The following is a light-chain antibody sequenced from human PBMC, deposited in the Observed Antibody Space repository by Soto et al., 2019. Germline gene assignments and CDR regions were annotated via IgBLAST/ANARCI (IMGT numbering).Light chain of an antibody. CDR2: ANN. Sequence: QSVLTQPLSVSGAPGQRVTISCTGSSSNIGAGYDVHWYQQLPGTAPKLLIYANNNRPSGVPDRFSGSKSGTSASLAITGLQSEDEADYYCQSYESTLSGWVFGGGTKLTV. J-gene: IGLJ3*02. V-gene: IGLV1-40*01. CDR1: SSNIGAGYD. CDR3: QSYESTLSGWV.